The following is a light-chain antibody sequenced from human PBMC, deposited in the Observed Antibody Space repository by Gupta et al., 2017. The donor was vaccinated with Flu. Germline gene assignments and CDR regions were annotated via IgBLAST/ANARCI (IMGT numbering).Light chain of an antibody. J-gene: IGKJ3*01. CDR1: QSLLHSNGYNY. CDR3: RQALQTPIS. V-gene: IGKV2-28*01. Sequence: DIVMTQSPLSLPVTPGEPASISCRSSQSLLHSNGYNYLDWYLQKPGQSPQLLLYLGSNRASPVPDTFPGRGSGTDFTLKISIVDAEDVGVYYCRQALQTPISFGHGTKLDIK. CDR2: LGS.